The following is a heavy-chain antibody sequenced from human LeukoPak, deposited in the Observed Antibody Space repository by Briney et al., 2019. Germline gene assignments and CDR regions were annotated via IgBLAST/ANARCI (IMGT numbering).Heavy chain of an antibody. V-gene: IGHV4-61*02. J-gene: IGHJ6*03. CDR1: GGSISSGSYY. CDR2: IYTSGST. Sequence: SETLSLTCTVSGGSISSGSYYWSWIRQPAGKGLEWIGRIYTSGSTNYNPSLKSRVTVSVDTSKNQFSLKLSSVTAADTAVYYCARERELSLFSYYYYMDVWGKGTTVTVSS. CDR3: ARERELSLFSYYYYMDV. D-gene: IGHD3-16*02.